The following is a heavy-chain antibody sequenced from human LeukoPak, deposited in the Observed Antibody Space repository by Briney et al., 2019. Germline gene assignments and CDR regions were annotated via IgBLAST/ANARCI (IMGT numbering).Heavy chain of an antibody. CDR2: ISWNSGSV. J-gene: IGHJ4*02. Sequence: GGSLRLSCAASGFTFDDYAMHWVRQAPGKGLEWVSGISWNSGSVGYADSVKGRFTISRDNAKNSLYLQMNSLRAEDTALYYCAKDYLGAAGGYWGQGTLVTVSS. D-gene: IGHD3-16*01. CDR3: AKDYLGAAGGY. V-gene: IGHV3-9*01. CDR1: GFTFDDYA.